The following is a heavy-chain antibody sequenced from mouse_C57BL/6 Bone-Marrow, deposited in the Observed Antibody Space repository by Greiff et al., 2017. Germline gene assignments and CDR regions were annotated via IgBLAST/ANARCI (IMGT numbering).Heavy chain of an antibody. J-gene: IGHJ3*01. Sequence: QVQLQQPGAELVMPGASVKLSCKASGYTFTSYWMHWVKQRPGQGLEWIGEIDPSDSYTNYNQKFKGKSTLTVDKSSSTAYMQLSSLTSVDSAVYYCAAYGSITGAYWGQGTLVTVSA. CDR3: AAYGSITGAY. V-gene: IGHV1-69*01. D-gene: IGHD1-1*01. CDR2: IDPSDSYT. CDR1: GYTFTSYW.